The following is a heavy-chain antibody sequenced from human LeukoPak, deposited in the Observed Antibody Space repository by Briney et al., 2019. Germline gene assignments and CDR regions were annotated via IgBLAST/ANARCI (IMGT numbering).Heavy chain of an antibody. CDR1: GFTFSSYS. J-gene: IGHJ4*02. Sequence: GGSLRLSCAASGFTFSSYSMNWVRQAPGKELEWVSSISSSSSYIYYADSVKGRFTISRDNAKNSLYLQMNSLRAEDTAVYYCARGTDSSGYYSIWGQGTLVTVSS. CDR2: ISSSSSYI. D-gene: IGHD3-22*01. V-gene: IGHV3-21*01. CDR3: ARGTDSSGYYSI.